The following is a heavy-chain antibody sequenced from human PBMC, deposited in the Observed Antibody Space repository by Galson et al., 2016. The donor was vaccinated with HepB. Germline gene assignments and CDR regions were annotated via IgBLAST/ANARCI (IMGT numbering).Heavy chain of an antibody. D-gene: IGHD3-16*02. J-gene: IGHJ4*02. CDR2: NSGRGNSI. V-gene: IGHV3-21*01. Sequence: SLRLSCAASGFTFSSYTMNWVRQAPGKGLEWGSSNSGRGNSICNADSVKGRFTISRDNTKNSLYLQMNSLRADDTAVYYCARAPTMITFGGLIVGDLDYWGQGTLVTVSS. CDR3: ARAPTMITFGGLIVGDLDY. CDR1: GFTFSSYT.